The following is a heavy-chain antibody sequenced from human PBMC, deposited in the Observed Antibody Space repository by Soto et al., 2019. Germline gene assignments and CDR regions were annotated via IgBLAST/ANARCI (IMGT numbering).Heavy chain of an antibody. Sequence: PSETLSLTCTVSGGSISSSSYYWGWIRQPPGKGLEWIGSIYYSGSTYYNPSLKSRVTISVDTSKNQFSLKLSSVTAEDTAVYYCATSESYSSGWFPPGFDYWGQGTLVTVSS. CDR1: GGSISSSSYY. CDR2: IYYSGST. J-gene: IGHJ4*02. V-gene: IGHV4-39*01. CDR3: ATSESYSSGWFPPGFDY. D-gene: IGHD6-19*01.